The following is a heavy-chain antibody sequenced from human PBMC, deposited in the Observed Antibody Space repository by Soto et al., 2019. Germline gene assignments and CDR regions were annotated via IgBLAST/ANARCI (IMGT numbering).Heavy chain of an antibody. V-gene: IGHV1-18*01. CDR2: ISAYNGNT. Sequence: ASVKVSCTASGYTFTSYGISWVRQAPGQGLEWMGWISAYNGNTNYAQKLQGRVTMTTDTSTSTAYMELRSLRSDDTAVYYCARVGRGYCTNGVCFDFAYWGQGTLVTVSS. CDR3: ARVGRGYCTNGVCFDFAY. J-gene: IGHJ4*02. D-gene: IGHD2-8*01. CDR1: GYTFTSYG.